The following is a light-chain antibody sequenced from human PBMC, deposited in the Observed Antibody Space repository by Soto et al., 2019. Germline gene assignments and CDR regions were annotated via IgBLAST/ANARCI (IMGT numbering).Light chain of an antibody. J-gene: IGLJ2*01. Sequence: QSVLPQPPSVSGAPGQRVTISCTGSSSNIGAGYDVHWYQQLPGTAPKLLIYGNSNRTSGVPDRFSGSKSGTSASLAITGLQAEDEADYYCQSYDSSLSGVVFGGGTKLTVL. CDR1: SSNIGAGYD. V-gene: IGLV1-40*01. CDR2: GNS. CDR3: QSYDSSLSGVV.